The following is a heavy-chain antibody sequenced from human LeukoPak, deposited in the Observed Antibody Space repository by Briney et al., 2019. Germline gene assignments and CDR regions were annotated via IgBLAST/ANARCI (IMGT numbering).Heavy chain of an antibody. D-gene: IGHD4-17*01. J-gene: IGHJ4*02. CDR2: IYSGGST. CDR1: GASLNSYY. Sequence: SETLSLTCTVSGASLNSYYWSWIRQPAGKGLEWIGRIYSGGSTNYNPSLKSRVTLSVDTSKNQFSLRLSSLTVADRAVYYCAREGRYGDYEGYWGQGTLVTVSS. CDR3: AREGRYGDYEGY. V-gene: IGHV4-4*07.